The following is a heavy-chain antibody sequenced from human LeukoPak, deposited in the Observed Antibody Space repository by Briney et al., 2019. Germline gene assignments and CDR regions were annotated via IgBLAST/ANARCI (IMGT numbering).Heavy chain of an antibody. V-gene: IGHV3-30*18. Sequence: GGSLRLSCAASGFTFSSYGMHWVRQAPGKGLEWVAVISYDGSNKYYADSVKGRFTISRDNSMNTLYLQMNSLRAEDTAVYYCAKDTDKAKYYFDYWGQGTLVTVSS. J-gene: IGHJ4*02. D-gene: IGHD2-15*01. CDR3: AKDTDKAKYYFDY. CDR1: GFTFSSYG. CDR2: ISYDGSNK.